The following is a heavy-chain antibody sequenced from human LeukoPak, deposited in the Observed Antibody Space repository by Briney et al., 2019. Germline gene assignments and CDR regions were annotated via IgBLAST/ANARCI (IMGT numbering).Heavy chain of an antibody. CDR2: IYYSGST. D-gene: IGHD1-26*01. J-gene: IGHJ4*02. CDR3: ARGRELLGYYFDY. CDR1: GGSISSSSYY. V-gene: IGHV4-61*01. Sequence: PSETLSLTCTVSGGSISSSSYYWSWIRQPPGKGLEWIGYIYYSGSTNYNPSLKSRVTISVDTSKNQFSLKLSSVTAADTAVYYCARGRELLGYYFDYWGQGTLVTVSS.